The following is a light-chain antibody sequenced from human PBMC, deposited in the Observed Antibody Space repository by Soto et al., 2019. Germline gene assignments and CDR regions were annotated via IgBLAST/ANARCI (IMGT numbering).Light chain of an antibody. CDR2: GAS. J-gene: IGKJ1*01. V-gene: IGKV3-20*01. Sequence: EIVLTQSPGTLSLSPGEGVTLSCRASQTIINNFLAWYPQKPGQSPRLLIHGASSRATGIPDRFGGSGSGTDFTLTISRLEPEDFAVYYCQQYVSTPWTFGQGTKVEI. CDR3: QQYVSTPWT. CDR1: QTIINNF.